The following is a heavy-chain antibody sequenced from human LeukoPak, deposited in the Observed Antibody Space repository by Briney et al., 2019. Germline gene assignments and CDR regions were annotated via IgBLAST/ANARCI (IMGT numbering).Heavy chain of an antibody. V-gene: IGHV4-59*01. CDR2: MFYSGST. CDR3: ARTEYSSGWYFDY. J-gene: IGHJ4*02. Sequence: SETLSLTCTVSGGSIRSYHWSWIRQPPGKGPEWIGYMFYSGSTNYHPSLKSRVTISIDASKNQFSLNLSSVTAADTAVYYCARTEYSSGWYFDYWGQGTLVTVSS. D-gene: IGHD6-19*01. CDR1: GGSIRSYH.